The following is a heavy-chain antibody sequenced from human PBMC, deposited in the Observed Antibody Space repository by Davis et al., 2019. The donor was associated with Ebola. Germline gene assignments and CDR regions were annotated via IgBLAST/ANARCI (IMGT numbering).Heavy chain of an antibody. J-gene: IGHJ5*01. V-gene: IGHV1-18*01. D-gene: IGHD6-13*01. CDR3: ARGLAAAGLDS. CDR1: GYSFTTYG. CDR2: ISAYSGSA. Sequence: AASVKVSCKASGYSFTTYGITWVRQAPGQGLEWMGWISAYSGSANYAHNLQGRVTMTKETSTTTAYMELRNLTSDDTAVYYSARGLAAAGLDSWGQGTLVTVSS.